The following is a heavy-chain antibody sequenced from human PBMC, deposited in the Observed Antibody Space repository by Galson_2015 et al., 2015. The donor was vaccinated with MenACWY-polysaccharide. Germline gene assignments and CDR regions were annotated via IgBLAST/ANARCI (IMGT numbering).Heavy chain of an antibody. V-gene: IGHV4-61*02. CDR1: GGSISSGSYY. CDR3: ARVGGAARTEY. CDR2: IYTSGST. J-gene: IGHJ4*02. Sequence: TLSLTCTVSGGSISSGSYYWSWIRQPAGKGLEWIGRIYTSGSTNYNPSLKSRVTISVDTSKNQFSLKLSSVTAADTAVYYCARVGGAARTEYWGQGTLVTVSS. D-gene: IGHD6-6*01.